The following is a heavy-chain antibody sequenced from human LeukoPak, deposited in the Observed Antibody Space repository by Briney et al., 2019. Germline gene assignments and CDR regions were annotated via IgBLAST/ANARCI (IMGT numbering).Heavy chain of an antibody. CDR2: VNPDSGGT. V-gene: IGHV1-2*02. CDR1: GYTFTHYR. J-gene: IGHJ4*02. D-gene: IGHD1-1*01. CDR3: ARENWYSDY. Sequence: ASVKVSCKASGYTFTHYRLHWVRQAHGQGLEWMGWVNPDSGGTNYQQNFQGRVTMTRDTSISTVYLELSRLRSDYTAVYYCARENWYSDYWGQGTLVTVSS.